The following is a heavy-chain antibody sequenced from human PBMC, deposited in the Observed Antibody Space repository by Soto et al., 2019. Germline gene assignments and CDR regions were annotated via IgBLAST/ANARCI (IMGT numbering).Heavy chain of an antibody. J-gene: IGHJ4*02. Sequence: ASVNVSCKASGYTFTDYYMHWVRQAPGQGLEWMGWINPKTGGTNYLQKFQGRVTMTRDTSTTTAYMELSRLRSDDTAVYYCARDVVGSDYFDSWGQGTLVPVSS. D-gene: IGHD1-26*01. CDR3: ARDVVGSDYFDS. V-gene: IGHV1-2*02. CDR2: INPKTGGT. CDR1: GYTFTDYY.